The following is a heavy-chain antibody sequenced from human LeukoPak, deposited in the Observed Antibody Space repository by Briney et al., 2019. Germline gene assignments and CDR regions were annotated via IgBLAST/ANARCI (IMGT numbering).Heavy chain of an antibody. V-gene: IGHV3-30*04. D-gene: IGHD2-15*01. Sequence: GRSLRLSCAASGFTFSSCAMHWVRQAPGKGLEWVAVISYDGSNKYYADSVKGRFTISRDNSKNTLYLQMNSLRAEDTAVYYCARGREYCSGGSCYSYYFDYWGQGTLVTVSS. CDR3: ARGREYCSGGSCYSYYFDY. J-gene: IGHJ4*02. CDR2: ISYDGSNK. CDR1: GFTFSSCA.